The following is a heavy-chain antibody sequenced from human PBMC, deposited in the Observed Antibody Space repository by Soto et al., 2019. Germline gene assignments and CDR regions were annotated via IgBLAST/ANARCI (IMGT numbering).Heavy chain of an antibody. V-gene: IGHV3-66*01. D-gene: IGHD2-15*01. CDR2: IFNGGVT. CDR1: GLTVSRPS. Sequence: EVELVESGGGLVQPGGSLGLSCAASGLTVSRPSINGVRQAPGRVLGGVRVIFNGGVTQYAASVKGRFSLSRDISKNTLHLQMSSLRVEDTAVYYCVREPRYCSGGSCSITGDAFDIWGQGTMVTVSS. CDR3: VREPRYCSGGSCSITGDAFDI. J-gene: IGHJ3*02.